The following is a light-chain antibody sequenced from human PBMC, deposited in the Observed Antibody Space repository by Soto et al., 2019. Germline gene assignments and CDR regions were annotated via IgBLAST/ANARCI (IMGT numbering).Light chain of an antibody. J-gene: IGLJ2*01. CDR1: SGHSSYA. Sequence: QPVLTQSPSASASLGASVKLTCTLSSGHSSYAIAWHQQQPEKGPRYLMKLNSDGSHSKGDGIPDRFSGSSSGDERYLTISSLQSEDEADYYCQTWGTGIPIFGGGTQLTVL. V-gene: IGLV4-69*01. CDR2: LNSDGSH. CDR3: QTWGTGIPI.